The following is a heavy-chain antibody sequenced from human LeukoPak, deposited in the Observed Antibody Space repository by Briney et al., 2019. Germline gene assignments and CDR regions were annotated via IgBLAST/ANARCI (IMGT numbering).Heavy chain of an antibody. CDR1: GYTLTELS. CDR3: ARGGYDFSGLGGRYYFDS. D-gene: IGHD3-3*01. J-gene: IGHJ4*02. Sequence: GASVKVSCKVSGYTLTELSMHWVRQAPGKGLEWMGGFDPEDGETIYAQKFQGRVTMTTDTSTGTAYMELRSLRSDDTAVYYCARGGYDFSGLGGRYYFDSWGQGTLVTVSS. V-gene: IGHV1-24*01. CDR2: FDPEDGET.